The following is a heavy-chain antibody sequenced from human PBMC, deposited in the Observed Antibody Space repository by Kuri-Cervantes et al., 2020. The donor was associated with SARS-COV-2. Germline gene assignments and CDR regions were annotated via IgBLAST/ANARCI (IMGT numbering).Heavy chain of an antibody. CDR3: AKDRVGVLDS. CDR2: ISYDGSNE. V-gene: IGHV3-30*01. J-gene: IGHJ5*01. CDR1: GFTFSSCA. D-gene: IGHD2-21*01. Sequence: LSLTCAASGFTFSSCAMHWVRLAPGKGLEWVAFISYDGSNEYYADSVRGRFTISRDNSSNTLYLQVNRLRAEDTALYYCAKDRVGVLDSWGQGTQVTVSS.